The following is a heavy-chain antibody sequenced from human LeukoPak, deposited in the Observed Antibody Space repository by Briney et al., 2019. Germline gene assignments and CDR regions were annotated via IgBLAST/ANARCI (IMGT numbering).Heavy chain of an antibody. CDR3: ARSRTRIFDFDY. J-gene: IGHJ4*02. V-gene: IGHV3-21*01. D-gene: IGHD2-2*01. CDR2: ISSSSSYI. CDR1: VFTFSSYS. Sequence: GGSLRLSCAASVFTFSSYSMNWVRQAPGKGLEWVSSISSSSSYIYYADSVKGRFTISRDNAKNSLYLQMNSLRAEDTAVYYCARSRTRIFDFDYWGQGTLVTVSS.